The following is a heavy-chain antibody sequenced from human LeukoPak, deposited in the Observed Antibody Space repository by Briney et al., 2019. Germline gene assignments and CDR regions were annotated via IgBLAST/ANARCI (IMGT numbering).Heavy chain of an antibody. J-gene: IGHJ4*02. V-gene: IGHV4-59*01. CDR1: IDSISSYY. D-gene: IGHD1-1*01. CDR3: AGSYNWSDDFDY. CDR2: IFYSGST. Sequence: SETLSRTCTVSIDSISSYYWSWIRQPPGKGLEWVGYIFYSGSTNYNPSLKSRVTISVDTSKNQLSLKLNSVTAADTAVYYCAGSYNWSDDFDYWGPGTLVTVSS.